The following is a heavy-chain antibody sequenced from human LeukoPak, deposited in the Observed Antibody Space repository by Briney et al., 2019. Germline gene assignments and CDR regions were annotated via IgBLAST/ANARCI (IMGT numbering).Heavy chain of an antibody. Sequence: PSETLSLTCAVYGGSFSGYYWSWLRQPPGKGLVWIGEINRSGSTNYNPSLKSRVTISVDTSKNQFSLKLSSVTAADMAVYYCARGGQWEHRSNVDYWGQGTLVTVSS. J-gene: IGHJ4*02. CDR3: ARGGQWEHRSNVDY. CDR1: GGSFSGYY. CDR2: INRSGST. D-gene: IGHD1-26*01. V-gene: IGHV4-34*01.